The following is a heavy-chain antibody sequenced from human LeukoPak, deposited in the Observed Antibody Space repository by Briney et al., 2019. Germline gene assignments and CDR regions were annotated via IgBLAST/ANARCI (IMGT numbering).Heavy chain of an antibody. J-gene: IGHJ3*02. CDR1: GGSFNNYY. CDR3: ARDASLVAATLNDAFDI. V-gene: IGHV4-31*11. D-gene: IGHD2-15*01. Sequence: SETLSLTCAVYGGSFNNYYWSWIRQHPGKGLEWIGYIYYSGSTYYNPSLKSRVTISVDTSKNQFSLKLSSVTAADTAVYYCARDASLVAATLNDAFDIWGQGTMVTVSS. CDR2: IYYSGST.